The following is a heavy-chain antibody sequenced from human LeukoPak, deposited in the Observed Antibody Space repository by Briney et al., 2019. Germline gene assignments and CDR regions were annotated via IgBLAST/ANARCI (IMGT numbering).Heavy chain of an antibody. J-gene: IGHJ4*02. D-gene: IGHD6-13*01. CDR2: MSASGGST. V-gene: IGHV3-23*01. CDR3: AKDSAEQQLVRDFDY. Sequence: GSLRLSCAASGFTFSSYAMSWVRQAPGTGLEWVSSMSASGGSTYYADSVKGRFTVSRDNSKNTLYLQMNSLRAEDTAVYYCAKDSAEQQLVRDFDYWGQGTLVTVSS. CDR1: GFTFSSYA.